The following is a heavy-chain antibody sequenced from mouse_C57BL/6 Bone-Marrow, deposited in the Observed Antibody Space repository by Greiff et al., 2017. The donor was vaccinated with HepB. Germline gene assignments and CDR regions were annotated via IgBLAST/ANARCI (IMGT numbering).Heavy chain of an antibody. CDR3: VRHSTTIDYAMDY. J-gene: IGHJ4*01. Sequence: DAGGGLVQPKGSLKLSCAASGFSFNTYAMNWVRQAPGKGLEWVARIRSKSNNYATYYADSVKDRFTISRDDSESMLYLQMNNLKTEDTAMYYCVRHSTTIDYAMDYWGQGNSAAVAS. V-gene: IGHV10-1*01. CDR2: IRSKSNNYAT. D-gene: IGHD1-1*01. CDR1: GFSFNTYA.